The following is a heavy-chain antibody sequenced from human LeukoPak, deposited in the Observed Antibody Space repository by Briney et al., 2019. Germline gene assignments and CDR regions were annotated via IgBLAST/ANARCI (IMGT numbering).Heavy chain of an antibody. V-gene: IGHV1-69*01. J-gene: IGHJ4*02. CDR1: GGTFSSYA. CDR2: IIPIFGTA. Sequence: ASVKVSCKASGGTFSSYAISWVRQAPGQGLEWMGGIIPIFGTANYAQKFQGRVTITADESTSTAYMELSSLRSEDTAVYYCARRSSWYTPSYFDYWGQGTLVTVSS. D-gene: IGHD6-13*01. CDR3: ARRSSWYTPSYFDY.